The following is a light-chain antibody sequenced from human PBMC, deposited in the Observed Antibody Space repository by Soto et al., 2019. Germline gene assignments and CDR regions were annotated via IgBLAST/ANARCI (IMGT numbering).Light chain of an antibody. Sequence: DIQMTQSPPSLSASVGDRVTITCQASQDIGNYLTWYQHKPGEAPNLLIFDAFNLETGVSSRFRESGSGTDFTLNISSLRPEDVATYYCKHSGHHPLFGPGTKVDI. J-gene: IGKJ3*01. CDR2: DAF. V-gene: IGKV1-33*01. CDR1: QDIGNY. CDR3: KHSGHHPL.